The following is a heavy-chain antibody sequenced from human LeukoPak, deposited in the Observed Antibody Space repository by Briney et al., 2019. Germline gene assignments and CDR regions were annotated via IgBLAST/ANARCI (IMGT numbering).Heavy chain of an antibody. J-gene: IGHJ3*02. CDR2: LYSAGNT. CDR3: ARPSHSSEYGAFDI. Sequence: GGSLRLSCAASGFTVSSSYMGWVRQASGKGLDWVPVLYSAGNTFYPDSVKGRFTISRDNSQNMLFLQMDSLRAEDTAVYYCARPSHSSEYGAFDIWGQGTLVTVSS. CDR1: GFTVSSSY. D-gene: IGHD3-22*01. V-gene: IGHV3-66*02.